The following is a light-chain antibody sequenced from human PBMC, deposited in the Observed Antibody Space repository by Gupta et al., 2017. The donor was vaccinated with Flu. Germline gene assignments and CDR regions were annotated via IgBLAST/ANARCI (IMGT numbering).Light chain of an antibody. CDR1: RSNVGSNT. CDR2: SHN. J-gene: IGLJ1*01. Sequence: QSVLTQPPSASGPPGQRVSISCSGGRSNVGSNTVNWYQHVPGTAPKLLLHSHNQRPSVAPDRFSGSTSGTSASLAIRGLQAEDEAAYYCASGDDSLDGYVFGTGTEVTVL. CDR3: ASGDDSLDGYV. V-gene: IGLV1-44*01.